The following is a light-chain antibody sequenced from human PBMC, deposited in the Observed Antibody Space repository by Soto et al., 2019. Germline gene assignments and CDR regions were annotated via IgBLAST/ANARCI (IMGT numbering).Light chain of an antibody. CDR3: CCYAGRYTVV. V-gene: IGLV2-11*01. J-gene: IGLJ2*01. Sequence: QSALTQPRSVSGSPGQSVTISCTGTSSDVGGYYYVSWYQQHPGKAPKLMSYDVSKRPLGVPERFSGSKSSNTAPLTISGLQAEDDADDCCCCYAGRYTVVFGGGTKLTVL. CDR2: DVS. CDR1: SSDVGGYYY.